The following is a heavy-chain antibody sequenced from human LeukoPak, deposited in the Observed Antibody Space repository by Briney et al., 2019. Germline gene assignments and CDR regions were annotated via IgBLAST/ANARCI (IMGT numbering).Heavy chain of an antibody. CDR3: ASGVGSTSCYRKVCPYYFDY. J-gene: IGHJ4*02. CDR1: AASISSSNHH. CDR2: IYSGRTF. D-gene: IGHD2-2*01. V-gene: IGHV4-39*01. Sequence: SETLSLTCTISAASISSSNHHWGWIRQSPGKGLEWIGSIYSGRTFYYNPSLNSRVTISVVTSDQFTLQLNSVTAADTAVYYCASGVGSTSCYRKVCPYYFDYWGQGTLVTVSS.